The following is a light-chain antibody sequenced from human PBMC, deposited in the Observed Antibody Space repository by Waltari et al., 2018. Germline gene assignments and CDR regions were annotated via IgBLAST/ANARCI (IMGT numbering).Light chain of an antibody. CDR2: KAS. V-gene: IGKV1-5*03. CDR1: QSVSSW. CDR3: EHYNGFPYT. J-gene: IGKJ2*01. Sequence: DIRRNKFPSTLSASVGDRVTITCRASQSVSSWLAWYQQKPGKAPKLLIYKASNLESGVPSRFSGSGSGTEFTLTISSLQTDDFATYYCEHYNGFPYTFGQGTRLEI.